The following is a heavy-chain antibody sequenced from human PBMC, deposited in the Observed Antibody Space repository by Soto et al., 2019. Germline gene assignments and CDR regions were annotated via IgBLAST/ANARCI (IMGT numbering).Heavy chain of an antibody. CDR1: GFSFTSYG. V-gene: IGHV3-33*01. J-gene: IGHJ4*02. CDR3: ARDYDSSGYYPQTYYFEY. Sequence: QVQLLESEGGVVQPGRSLRLSCAASGFSFTSYGMHWVGQAPGKGLEWVAVIWYDGTNKYYADSVKGRFTISRDNSKNTLYLQMNSLRAEDTAVYYCARDYDSSGYYPQTYYFEYWGQGTLVTVSS. D-gene: IGHD3-22*01. CDR2: IWYDGTNK.